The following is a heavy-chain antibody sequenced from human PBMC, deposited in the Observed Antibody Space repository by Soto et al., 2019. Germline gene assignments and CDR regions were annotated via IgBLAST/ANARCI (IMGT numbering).Heavy chain of an antibody. CDR1: GGSISSSSYF. CDR3: ARHPSNFWFDP. D-gene: IGHD4-4*01. V-gene: IGHV4-39*01. J-gene: IGHJ5*02. Sequence: SETLSLTCSVSGGSISSSSYFWGWIRQPPGKGLEWIGSIYYSGSTYYNPSLKSRVTVSVDTSKNQFSLKLSSVTAADTAVYYCARHPSNFWFDPWGQGTLVTVSS. CDR2: IYYSGST.